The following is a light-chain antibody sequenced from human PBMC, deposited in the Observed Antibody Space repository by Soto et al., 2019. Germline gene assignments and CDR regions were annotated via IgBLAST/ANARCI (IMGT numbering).Light chain of an antibody. J-gene: IGKJ4*01. CDR2: AAT. V-gene: IGKV1-12*01. Sequence: DIQMTQSPSSVSASVGDRVTITCRASQDISDWLAWHQQKPGEAPKLLIYAATTLHSGVPSRFSGSGPGTDFTLTISSLQPEDFATYYCQQGHTFPLTFGGGTKVEIK. CDR1: QDISDW. CDR3: QQGHTFPLT.